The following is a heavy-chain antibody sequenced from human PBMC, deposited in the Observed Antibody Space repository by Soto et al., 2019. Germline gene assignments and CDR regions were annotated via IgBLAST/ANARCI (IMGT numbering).Heavy chain of an antibody. J-gene: IGHJ4*02. CDR3: ARGDWQQQLGPSTVDY. D-gene: IGHD6-13*01. V-gene: IGHV1-8*01. Sequence: ASVKVSCKASGYTFTSYDTNWVRQATGQGLEWMGWMNPNSGNTGYAQKFQGRVTMTRNTSISTAYMELSSLRSEDTAVYYCARGDWQQQLGPSTVDYWGQGXLVTVYS. CDR1: GYTFTSYD. CDR2: MNPNSGNT.